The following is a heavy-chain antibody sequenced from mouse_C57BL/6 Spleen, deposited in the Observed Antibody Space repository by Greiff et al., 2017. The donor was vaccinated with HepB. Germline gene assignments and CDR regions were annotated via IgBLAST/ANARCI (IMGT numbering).Heavy chain of an antibody. V-gene: IGHV1-20*01. Sequence: EVQLQQSGPELVKPGDSVKISCKASGYSFTGYFMNWVMQSHGKSLEWIGRINPYNGDTFYNQKFKGKATLTVDKSSSTAHMELRSLTSGDSAVYDCASSITTVPWFAYWGQGTLVTVSA. CDR3: ASSITTVPWFAY. CDR2: INPYNGDT. J-gene: IGHJ3*01. D-gene: IGHD1-1*01. CDR1: GYSFTGYF.